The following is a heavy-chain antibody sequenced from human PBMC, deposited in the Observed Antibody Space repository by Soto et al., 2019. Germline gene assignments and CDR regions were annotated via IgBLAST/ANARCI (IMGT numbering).Heavy chain of an antibody. CDR3: ARVEFRYSSDWTRSIAFDY. D-gene: IGHD6-19*01. Sequence: ASVKVCCKASGYTFTSYGISWVRQAPGQGLEWMGWISAYNGNTNYAQKLQGRVTMTTDTSTSTAYMELRSLRSDDTAVYYCARVEFRYSSDWTRSIAFDYWGKGPLVTVSS. J-gene: IGHJ4*02. CDR1: GYTFTSYG. V-gene: IGHV1-18*01. CDR2: ISAYNGNT.